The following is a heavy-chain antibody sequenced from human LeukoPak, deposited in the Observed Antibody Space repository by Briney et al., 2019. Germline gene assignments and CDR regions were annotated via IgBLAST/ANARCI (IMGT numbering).Heavy chain of an antibody. CDR1: GFSFDTYS. CDR2: ISSSSSYI. CDR3: ARGPHYYELDY. D-gene: IGHD3-22*01. Sequence: GGSLRLSCAGSGFSFDTYSIDWVRQAPGKGLEWVSSISSSSSYIYYADSVKGRFTISRDNAKNSLYLQMNSLRAEDTAVYYCARGPHYYELDYWGQGTLVTVSS. J-gene: IGHJ4*02. V-gene: IGHV3-21*01.